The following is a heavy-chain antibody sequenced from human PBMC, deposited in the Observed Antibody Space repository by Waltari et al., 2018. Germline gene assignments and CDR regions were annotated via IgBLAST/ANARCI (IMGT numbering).Heavy chain of an antibody. V-gene: IGHV4-34*01. Sequence: QVQLHQWGAGQLKPSETLSLTPPVPGESFLLYFWRWVCQSPGKGLEWLGSIHYSGSTNYNPTLESRLSLSVDTTKKQFSLKLTSVTAADAALYFCARYGEVPASYFFDHWGQGTLVTVSS. D-gene: IGHD2-21*01. CDR1: GESFLLYF. CDR2: IHYSGST. CDR3: ARYGEVPASYFFDH. J-gene: IGHJ4*01.